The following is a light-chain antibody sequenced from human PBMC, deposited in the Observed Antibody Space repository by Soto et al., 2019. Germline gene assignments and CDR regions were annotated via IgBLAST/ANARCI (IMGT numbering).Light chain of an antibody. V-gene: IGLV2-14*03. CDR1: SSDVGCYNY. J-gene: IGLJ1*01. Sequence: QSALTQPASVSGSPGQSITISCTGTSSDVGCYNYVSWYQQHPGKAPKLMIYDVSNRPSGVSNRFSGAKSGNTASLAISVLRAEDEGDYYCSSYTSSSTLDVFGTGTKLTVL. CDR2: DVS. CDR3: SSYTSSSTLDV.